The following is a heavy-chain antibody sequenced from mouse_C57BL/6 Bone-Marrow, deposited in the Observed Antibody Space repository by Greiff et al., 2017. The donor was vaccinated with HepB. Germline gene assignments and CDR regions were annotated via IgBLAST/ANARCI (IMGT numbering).Heavy chain of an antibody. CDR1: GYTFTSYG. CDR2: IYPRSGNT. J-gene: IGHJ3*01. CDR3: ARFDYDEGAWFAY. V-gene: IGHV1-81*01. Sequence: LQESGAELARPGASVKLSCKASGYTFTSYGISWVKQRTGQGLEWIGEIYPRSGNTYYNEKFKGKATLTADKSSSTAYMELRSLTSEDSAVYFCARFDYDEGAWFAYWGQGTRVTVSA. D-gene: IGHD2-4*01.